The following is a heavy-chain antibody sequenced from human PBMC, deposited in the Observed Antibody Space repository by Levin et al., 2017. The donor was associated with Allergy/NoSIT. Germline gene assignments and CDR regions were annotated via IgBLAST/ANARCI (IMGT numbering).Heavy chain of an antibody. Sequence: GGSLRLSCAASGFTFSSYAMSWVRQAPGKGLEWVSAISGSGGSTYYADSVKGRFTISRDNSKNTLYLQMNSLRAEDTAVYYCAKDPPAYYYGSGRYYYWGQGTLVTVSS. CDR3: AKDPPAYYYGSGRYYY. D-gene: IGHD3-10*01. V-gene: IGHV3-23*01. J-gene: IGHJ4*02. CDR2: ISGSGGST. CDR1: GFTFSSYA.